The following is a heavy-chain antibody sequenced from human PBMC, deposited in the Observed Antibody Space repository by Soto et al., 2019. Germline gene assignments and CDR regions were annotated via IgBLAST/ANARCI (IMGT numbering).Heavy chain of an antibody. Sequence: GGSLILSCAASGFTFSSYSRNWVRQAPGKGLEWVSYISSSSSTIYYADSVKGRFTISRDNAKNSLYLQMNSLRAEDTAVFYCARSKYSSSWYVGYWGQGTLVTVSS. J-gene: IGHJ4*02. V-gene: IGHV3-48*01. D-gene: IGHD6-13*01. CDR1: GFTFSSYS. CDR3: ARSKYSSSWYVGY. CDR2: ISSSSSTI.